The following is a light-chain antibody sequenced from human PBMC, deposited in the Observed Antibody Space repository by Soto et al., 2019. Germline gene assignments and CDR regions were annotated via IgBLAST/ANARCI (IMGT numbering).Light chain of an antibody. CDR2: GTS. CDR1: QTASSS. CDR3: QQYYRWPRT. V-gene: IGKV3-15*01. Sequence: EIVMTQSPATLSVSPGERVTLSCRASQTASSSLAWYQQRPGQAPRRLIYGTSTRAPGMPARFSGSGSGTEFTLTISSLQSEDSAVYYCQQYYRWPRTFGQGTKVEIK. J-gene: IGKJ1*01.